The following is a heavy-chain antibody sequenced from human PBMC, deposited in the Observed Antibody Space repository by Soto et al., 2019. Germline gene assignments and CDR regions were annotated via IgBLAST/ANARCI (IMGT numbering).Heavy chain of an antibody. CDR2: IIPIFGTA. CDR1: GGTFSRHA. Sequence: QVQLVQSGAEVRKPGSSVKVSCKAPGGTFSRHAISWVRQAPGQGLEWMGGIIPIFGTANHAQKFQGRVTIIADESTSTVYMELSSLRSEDTAMYYCARGWGXXXNDYYYAYWGQGTLVIVSS. J-gene: IGHJ4*02. V-gene: IGHV1-69*01. D-gene: IGHD3-16*01. CDR3: ARGWGXXXNDYYYAY.